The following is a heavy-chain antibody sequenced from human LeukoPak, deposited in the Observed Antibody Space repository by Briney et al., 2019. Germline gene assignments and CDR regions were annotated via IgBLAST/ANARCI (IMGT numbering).Heavy chain of an antibody. J-gene: IGHJ4*02. D-gene: IGHD3-16*01. CDR1: GYTFTGYY. CDR3: ARDTTYYDYVWGSSPTQEFDY. Sequence: ASVKVSCKASGYTFTGYYMHWVRPAPGQGPEWMGWINPNSGGTNYAQKFQGRVTMTRDTSISTAYMELSRLRSDDTAVYYCARDTTYYDYVWGSSPTQEFDYWGQGTLVTVSS. CDR2: INPNSGGT. V-gene: IGHV1-2*02.